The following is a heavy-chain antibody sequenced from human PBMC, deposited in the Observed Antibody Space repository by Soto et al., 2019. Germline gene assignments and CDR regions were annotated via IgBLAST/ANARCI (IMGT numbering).Heavy chain of an antibody. J-gene: IGHJ6*01. CDR2: ISYDGGNK. D-gene: IGHD2-15*01. V-gene: IGHV3-30-3*01. Sequence: PGGSLRLSCAASGFTFSSYAMHWVRQAPGKGLEWVAVISYDGGNKYYADSVKGRFTISRDNSKNTLYLQMNSLRAEDTAVYYCATLTGVVAVYSGGSCRAQEIGRKYYYCGMYVWGQGTAVTVSS. CDR3: ATLTGVVAVYSGGSCRAQEIGRKYYYCGMYV. CDR1: GFTFSSYA.